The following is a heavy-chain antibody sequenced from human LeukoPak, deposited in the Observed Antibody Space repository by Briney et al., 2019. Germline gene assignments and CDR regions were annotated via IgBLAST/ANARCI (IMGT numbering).Heavy chain of an antibody. D-gene: IGHD3-22*01. Sequence: AETLSLTCTVSGGSIRSYHWSWIRQPAGKGLEWIGLVYTSGSTNYNPSLKSRVAMSVDTSKKQFSLKLTSVTAADTAVYYCAITNYYDSSGYLHYWGQGTLVTVSS. V-gene: IGHV4-4*07. CDR1: GGSIRSYH. CDR2: VYTSGST. J-gene: IGHJ4*02. CDR3: AITNYYDSSGYLHY.